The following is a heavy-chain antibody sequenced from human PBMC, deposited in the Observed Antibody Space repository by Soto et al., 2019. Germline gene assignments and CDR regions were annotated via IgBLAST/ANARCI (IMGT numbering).Heavy chain of an antibody. CDR1: GFSISSSGEG. CDR2: IYWDDDK. CDR3: AHQTPGAVKGFDY. Sequence: QITLRESGPPLVKPTQTLTLTCTFSGFSISSSGEGVGWIRQPPGKALEWLALIYWDDDKRYSPSLETRLTISKDTSRNQVVLTMTNMDPVDTGTYYCAHQTPGAVKGFDYWGQGTLVTVSS. D-gene: IGHD2-2*01. V-gene: IGHV2-5*02. J-gene: IGHJ4*02.